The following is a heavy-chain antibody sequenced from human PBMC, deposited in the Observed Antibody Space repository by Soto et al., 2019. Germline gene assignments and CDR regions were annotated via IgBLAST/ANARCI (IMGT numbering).Heavy chain of an antibody. J-gene: IGHJ5*02. D-gene: IGHD6-6*01. CDR1: GFTFSSYS. CDR2: ISSSSSTI. V-gene: IGHV3-48*01. Sequence: GGSLRLSCAASGFTFSSYSMNWVRQAPGKGLEWVSYISSSSSTIYYADSVKGRFTISRDNAKNSLYLQMNSLRAEDTAVYYCARHGSIAARPGWFDPWGQGTLVTVSS. CDR3: ARHGSIAARPGWFDP.